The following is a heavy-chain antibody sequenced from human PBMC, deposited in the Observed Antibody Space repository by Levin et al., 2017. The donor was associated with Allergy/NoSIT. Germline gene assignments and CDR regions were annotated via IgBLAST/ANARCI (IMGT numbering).Heavy chain of an antibody. D-gene: IGHD3-3*01. V-gene: IGHV3-30-3*01. J-gene: IGHJ4*02. CDR2: ISYDGSNK. CDR3: ARRYNTG. CDR1: GFTFSSYA. Sequence: LSLTCAASGFTFSSYAMHWVRQAPGKGLEWVAVISYDGSNKYYADSVKGRFTISRDNSKNTLYLQMNSLRAEDTAVYYWARRYNTGWGQGTLVTVSS.